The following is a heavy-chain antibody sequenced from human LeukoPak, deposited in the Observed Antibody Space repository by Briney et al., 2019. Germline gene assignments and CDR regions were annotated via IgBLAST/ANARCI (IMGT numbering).Heavy chain of an antibody. CDR2: TSDDGSAK. J-gene: IGHJ4*02. V-gene: IGHV3-30-3*01. Sequence: PGRSLRLSCAASGFTFSSYAMHWVRQAPGKGLQWLALTSDDGSAKYYADSVKGRLTISRDNSQNTLYLQMNSLRADETAIYYCARAPGGFHGDYSPIAYWGQGTLVTVSS. CDR1: GFTFSSYA. D-gene: IGHD4-17*01. CDR3: ARAPGGFHGDYSPIAY.